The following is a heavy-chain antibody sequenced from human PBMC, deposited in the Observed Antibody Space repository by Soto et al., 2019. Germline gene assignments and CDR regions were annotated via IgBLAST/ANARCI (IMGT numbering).Heavy chain of an antibody. CDR3: AKGDYDFWSGYYTFDY. Sequence: GGSLRLSCAASGFTCSSYAMSWVRQAPGKGLEWVSAISGSGGSTYYADSVKGRFTISRDNSKNTLYLQMNSLRAEDTAVYYCAKGDYDFWSGYYTFDYWGQGTLVTVSS. CDR2: ISGSGGST. CDR1: GFTCSSYA. V-gene: IGHV3-23*01. J-gene: IGHJ4*02. D-gene: IGHD3-3*01.